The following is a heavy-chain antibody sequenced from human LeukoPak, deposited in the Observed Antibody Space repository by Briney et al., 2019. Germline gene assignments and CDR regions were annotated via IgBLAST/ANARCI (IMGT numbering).Heavy chain of an antibody. CDR1: GGTFSSYA. J-gene: IGHJ6*03. V-gene: IGHV1-69*13. D-gene: IGHD6-13*01. CDR3: ARRDSSSWYSDYYMDV. CDR2: IIPIFGTA. Sequence: SVKVSCKASGGTFSSYAISWVRQAPGQGLEWMGGIIPIFGTANYAQKFQGRVTITADESTSTAYMELSSLRSEDTAVYYCARRDSSSWYSDYYMDVWGKGTTVTVSS.